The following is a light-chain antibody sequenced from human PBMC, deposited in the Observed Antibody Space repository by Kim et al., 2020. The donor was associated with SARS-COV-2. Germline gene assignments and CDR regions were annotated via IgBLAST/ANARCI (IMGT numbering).Light chain of an antibody. CDR1: QSVSSSY. J-gene: IGKJ5*01. CDR3: QQYGSSPPEVT. V-gene: IGKV3-20*01. CDR2: GAS. Sequence: GERATLSCRASQSVSSSYLAWYQQKPGQDPRLLIYGASSRATGIPDRFSGSGSGTDFTLTISRLEPEDFAVYYCQQYGSSPPEVTFGQGTRLEIK.